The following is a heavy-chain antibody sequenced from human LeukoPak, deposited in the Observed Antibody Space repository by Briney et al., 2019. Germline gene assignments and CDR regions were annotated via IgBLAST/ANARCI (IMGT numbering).Heavy chain of an antibody. CDR1: GYTFTGYY. CDR2: INPNSGGT. Sequence: ASVKVSCKASGYTFTGYYMHWVRQAPEQGLEWMGWINPNSGGTNYAQKFQGRVTMTRDTSISTAYMELSRLRSDDTAVYYCARDNTELMWIQPYFDYWGQGTLVTVSS. J-gene: IGHJ4*02. CDR3: ARDNTELMWIQPYFDY. D-gene: IGHD5-18*01. V-gene: IGHV1-2*02.